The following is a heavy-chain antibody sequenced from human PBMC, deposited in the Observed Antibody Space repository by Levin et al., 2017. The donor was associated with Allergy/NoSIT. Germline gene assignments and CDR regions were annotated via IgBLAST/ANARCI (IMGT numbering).Heavy chain of an antibody. CDR3: SSPEPDRARMGNIDP. Sequence: GESLKISCAASGFIFSGSAIHWVRQASGKGLEWVGRIKNKGNSYVTAYSASVKGRFIISRDDSKNTAYLQMNSLKTEDTAVYYCSSPEPDRARMGNIDPWGQGTLVTVSS. D-gene: IGHD1-14*01. V-gene: IGHV3-73*01. CDR2: IKNKGNSYVT. CDR1: GFIFSGSA. J-gene: IGHJ5*02.